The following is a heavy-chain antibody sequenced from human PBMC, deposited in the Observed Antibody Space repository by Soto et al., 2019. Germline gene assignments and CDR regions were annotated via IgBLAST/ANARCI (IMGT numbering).Heavy chain of an antibody. V-gene: IGHV3-20*04. Sequence: EVQLVESGGGVLRPGGSLRLSCAASGFTFDDYGMSWARQAPGKGLEWVSGVNWNGGSTGYADSVKGRFTISRDNAKKSLYLQMKSLRAEDTAVYYCVRGASLNFDYWGQGTLVTVSS. CDR3: VRGASLNFDY. CDR2: VNWNGGST. D-gene: IGHD1-26*01. CDR1: GFTFDDYG. J-gene: IGHJ4*02.